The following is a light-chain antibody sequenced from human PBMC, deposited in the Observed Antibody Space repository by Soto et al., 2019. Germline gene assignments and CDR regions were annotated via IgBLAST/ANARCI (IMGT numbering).Light chain of an antibody. V-gene: IGLV2-14*01. J-gene: IGLJ2*01. Sequence: QSALTQPASVSGSPGQSITISCTGTSSDVGGYNYVSWYQQHPGKVPQLMIYYVSNRPSGFSNRFSGSNSGHTASLTISGLQAEYEADYYCSSYTTSSTLHVVFGGGTKLTVL. CDR3: SSYTTSSTLHVV. CDR2: YVS. CDR1: SSDVGGYNY.